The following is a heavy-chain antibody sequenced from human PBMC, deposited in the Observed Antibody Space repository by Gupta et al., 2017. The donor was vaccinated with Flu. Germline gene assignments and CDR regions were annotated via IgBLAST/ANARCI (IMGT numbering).Heavy chain of an antibody. J-gene: IGHJ4*02. CDR1: GFTFSSYA. CDR3: AKVGDLYYDYVWGSYRLWYYFDY. D-gene: IGHD3-16*02. Sequence: EVQLLESGGGLVQPGGSLRLSCAASGFTFSSYAMSWVRQAPGKGLEWVSAISGSGGSTYYADSVKGRFTISRDNSKNTLYLQMNSLRAEDTAVYYCAKVGDLYYDYVWGSYRLWYYFDYWGQGTLVTVSS. CDR2: ISGSGGST. V-gene: IGHV3-23*01.